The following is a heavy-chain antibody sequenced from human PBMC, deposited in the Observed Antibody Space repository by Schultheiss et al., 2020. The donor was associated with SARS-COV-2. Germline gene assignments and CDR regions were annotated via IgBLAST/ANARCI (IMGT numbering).Heavy chain of an antibody. Sequence: GGSLRLSCAASGFTFSSYAMHWVRQAPGKGLEWVSSITSTSSHIYYADSVKGRFTISRDNAKNSLYLQMNSLRAEDTAVYYCAREVRYCSGGSCYSGAGLRWGQGTLVTVSS. CDR2: ITSTSSHI. CDR3: AREVRYCSGGSCYSGAGLR. D-gene: IGHD2-15*01. J-gene: IGHJ4*02. CDR1: GFTFSSYA. V-gene: IGHV3-21*01.